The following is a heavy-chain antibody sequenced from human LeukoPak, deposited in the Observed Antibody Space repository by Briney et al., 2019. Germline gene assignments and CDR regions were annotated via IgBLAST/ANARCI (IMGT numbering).Heavy chain of an antibody. J-gene: IGHJ4*02. Sequence: GGTLRLSCAASGFTFSSHGMSWVRQAPGKGLEWVSTISGSGDNTYYADSVKGRFTISRDNSKNILYLQMNSLRADDTAVYYCAKVSESNYDILTGYYTPYYFDYWGQGTLVTVSS. CDR2: ISGSGDNT. CDR1: GFTFSSHG. D-gene: IGHD3-9*01. V-gene: IGHV3-23*01. CDR3: AKVSESNYDILTGYYTPYYFDY.